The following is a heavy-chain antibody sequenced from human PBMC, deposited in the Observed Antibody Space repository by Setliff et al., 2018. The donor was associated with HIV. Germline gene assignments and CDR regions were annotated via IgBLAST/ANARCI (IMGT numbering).Heavy chain of an antibody. V-gene: IGHV4-34*01. CDR1: GGSISSHY. Sequence: SETLSLTCTVSGGSISSHYWTWIRQSPEKGLEWIGEIHHSGRTKCSPSLESRVTMSVDTSKNQFSLELNSVTAADTAVYYCARAFYHHRRDHYYIDVWGKGITVTVSS. J-gene: IGHJ6*03. CDR2: IHHSGRT. D-gene: IGHD2-2*01. CDR3: ARAFYHHRRDHYYIDV.